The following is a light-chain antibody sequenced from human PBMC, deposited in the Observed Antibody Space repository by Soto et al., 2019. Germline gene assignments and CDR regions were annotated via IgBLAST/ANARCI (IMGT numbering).Light chain of an antibody. CDR3: AAWDDSRDV. CDR2: SNN. J-gene: IGLJ1*01. Sequence: QSVLTQPPSASGTPGQRVTISCSGSSSNIGSNTVNWYQQLPGTAPKLLIYSNNQRPSGVPDRFSGSKSGTSASLAISGLQSEDEADYYCAAWDDSRDVFGTGTKVNVL. CDR1: SSNIGSNT. V-gene: IGLV1-44*01.